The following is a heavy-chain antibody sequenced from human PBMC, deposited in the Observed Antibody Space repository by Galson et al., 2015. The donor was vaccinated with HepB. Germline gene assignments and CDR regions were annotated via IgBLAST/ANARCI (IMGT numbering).Heavy chain of an antibody. D-gene: IGHD3-22*01. J-gene: IGHJ3*02. CDR3: AGDGPKYYYGSSGYSPLNAFDI. CDR1: GYTFTSYG. CDR2: ISAYNGNT. Sequence: SVKVSCKASGYTFTSYGISWVRQAPGQGLEWMGWISAYNGNTNYAQKLQGRVTMTTDTSTSTAYMELRSLRSDDTAVYYCAGDGPKYYYGSSGYSPLNAFDIWGQGTMVTVSS. V-gene: IGHV1-18*01.